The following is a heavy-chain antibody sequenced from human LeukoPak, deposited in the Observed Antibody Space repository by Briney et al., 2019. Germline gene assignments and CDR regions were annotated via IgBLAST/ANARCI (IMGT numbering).Heavy chain of an antibody. Sequence: QPGRPLRLSCAASGFTFSSYGMHWVRQAPGKGLEWVAVISYDGSNKYYADSVKGRFTISRDNSKNTLYLQMNSLRAEDTAVYYCAKIAVAGSYGMDVWGQGTTVTVSS. CDR1: GFTFSSYG. CDR2: ISYDGSNK. CDR3: AKIAVAGSYGMDV. V-gene: IGHV3-30*18. J-gene: IGHJ6*02. D-gene: IGHD6-19*01.